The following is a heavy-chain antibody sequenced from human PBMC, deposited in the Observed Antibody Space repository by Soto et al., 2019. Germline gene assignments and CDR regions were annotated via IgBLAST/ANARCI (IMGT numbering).Heavy chain of an antibody. CDR2: INHSGTT. D-gene: IGHD3-3*01. J-gene: IGHJ6*02. V-gene: IGHV4-34*01. CDR1: CGSFSGYS. CDR3: ARARFDSWSHIYYGLDV. Sequence: SETLSLTCALYCGSFSGYSWTWLRQPPGKGLEWIGEINHSGTTDYNPALKSRVTMSVDTSKNQFSLRVTSVTAADTAVYYCARARFDSWSHIYYGLDVWGQGTTVTVSS.